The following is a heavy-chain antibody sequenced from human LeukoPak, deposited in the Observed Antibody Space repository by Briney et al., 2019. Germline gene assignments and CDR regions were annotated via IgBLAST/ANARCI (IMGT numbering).Heavy chain of an antibody. Sequence: GGSLRLSCAASGFTFSNFWMHWVRQAPGKGLVWVSRINSDGTNTTYADSVKGRFTLSRDNAKNMVYLQMNSLGVEDTAVYYCTRGGSSRYTITYWGQGTLVTVSS. J-gene: IGHJ4*02. D-gene: IGHD6-13*01. CDR1: GFTFSNFW. CDR2: INSDGTNT. CDR3: TRGGSSRYTITY. V-gene: IGHV3-74*01.